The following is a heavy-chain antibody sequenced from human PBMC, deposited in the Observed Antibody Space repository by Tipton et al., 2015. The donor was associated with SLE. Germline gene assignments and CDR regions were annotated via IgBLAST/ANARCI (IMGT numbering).Heavy chain of an antibody. CDR1: DFFARVNY. Sequence: SLRLSCKTSDFFARVNYLTWVRQAPGKGLEWVSVIYHDGPAYYADSVKGRFTISRDTSKNTLYLQMNRLRSEDTAVYFCARDTYGQGRRWGQGTLVPLS. CDR3: ARDTYGQGRR. D-gene: IGHD4-17*01. CDR2: IYHDGPA. J-gene: IGHJ4*02. V-gene: IGHV3-53*05.